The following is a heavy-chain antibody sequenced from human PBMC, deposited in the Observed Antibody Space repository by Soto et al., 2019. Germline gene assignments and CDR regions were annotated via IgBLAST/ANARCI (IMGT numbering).Heavy chain of an antibody. J-gene: IGHJ6*02. Sequence: PGESLKISCKGSGYSFTSYWIGWVRQIPGKGLEWMGIIYPGDSDTRYSPSFQGQVTISADKSISTAYLQWSSLKASDTAMYYCERGGAYYDFWSGYYNSYGGMDVWGQGITVTVSS. CDR1: GYSFTSYW. CDR3: ERGGAYYDFWSGYYNSYGGMDV. CDR2: IYPGDSDT. V-gene: IGHV5-51*01. D-gene: IGHD3-3*01.